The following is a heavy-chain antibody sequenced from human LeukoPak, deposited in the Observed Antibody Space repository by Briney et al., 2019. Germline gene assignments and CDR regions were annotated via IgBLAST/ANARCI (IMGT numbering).Heavy chain of an antibody. Sequence: PSETLSLTCTVSGGSISSYYWSWIRQPPGKGLEWIGYISYSGSTNYNPSLKSRVTISVDTSKNQFSLKLSSVTAADTAVYYCARDILFRYYYDSSPHWYFDLWGRGTLVTVSS. CDR1: GGSISSYY. D-gene: IGHD3-22*01. CDR2: ISYSGST. J-gene: IGHJ2*01. V-gene: IGHV4-59*01. CDR3: ARDILFRYYYDSSPHWYFDL.